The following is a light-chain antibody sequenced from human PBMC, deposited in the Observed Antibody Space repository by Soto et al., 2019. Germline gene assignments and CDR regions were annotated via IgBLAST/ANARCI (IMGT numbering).Light chain of an antibody. J-gene: IGKJ1*01. Sequence: DIQITQSPSSVSASVGDRVTIPCRASQGISSWLAWYQQKPGKATKLMIYDASSLQSGVPSRFSGSGSGTEFTLTISSLQSEDFAAYYCQQYYNWPPWTFGQGTKVDI. CDR1: QGISSW. CDR3: QQYYNWPPWT. CDR2: DAS. V-gene: IGKV1-12*01.